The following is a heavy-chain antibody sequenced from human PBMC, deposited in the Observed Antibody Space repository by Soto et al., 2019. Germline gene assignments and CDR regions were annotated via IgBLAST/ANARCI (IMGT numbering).Heavy chain of an antibody. Sequence: GESLKISCTASGFTFGDYAMSWFRQAPGKGLEWVGFIRSKAYGGTTEYAASVKGRFTISRDDSKSIAYLQMNSLKTEDTAVYYCTRDRVIRPITGTLLPSDYWGQGTLVTVSS. CDR3: TRDRVIRPITGTLLPSDY. CDR1: GFTFGDYA. CDR2: IRSKAYGGTT. J-gene: IGHJ4*02. V-gene: IGHV3-49*03. D-gene: IGHD1-20*01.